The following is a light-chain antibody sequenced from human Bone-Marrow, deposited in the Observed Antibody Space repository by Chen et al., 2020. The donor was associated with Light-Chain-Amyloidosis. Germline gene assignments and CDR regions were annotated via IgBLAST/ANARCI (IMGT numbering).Light chain of an antibody. Sequence: QSALTQPASVSGSPGQSITISCTGTSGDVGTYNYVSWYQQQPGKAPKVMIYAVSTRPSGVSNRFSGSKSGNTASLTISGLQAEDEADYYCSSFTSSSSYVFGPGTKVTVL. CDR1: SGDVGTYNY. J-gene: IGLJ1*01. CDR2: AVS. CDR3: SSFTSSSSYV. V-gene: IGLV2-14*01.